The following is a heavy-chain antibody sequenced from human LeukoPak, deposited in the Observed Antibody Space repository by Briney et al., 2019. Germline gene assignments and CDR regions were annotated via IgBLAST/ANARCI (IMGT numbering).Heavy chain of an antibody. CDR2: ISSSGSAI. CDR1: GFTFSDYY. J-gene: IGHJ4*02. D-gene: IGHD3-10*01. V-gene: IGHV3-11*01. CDR3: ARRYGSGSYYDY. Sequence: GGSLRLSCAASGFTFSDYYMSWIRQAPRKGLEWVSYISSSGSAIYYADFVKGRFTISRDNAKNSLYLQMNSLRAEDTAVYYCARRYGSGSYYDYWGQGTLVSVSS.